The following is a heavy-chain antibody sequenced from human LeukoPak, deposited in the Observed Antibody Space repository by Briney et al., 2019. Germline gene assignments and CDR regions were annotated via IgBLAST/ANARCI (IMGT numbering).Heavy chain of an antibody. CDR2: IYYSGST. D-gene: IGHD3-16*02. CDR1: GGSISSGGYY. V-gene: IGHV4-31*03. Sequence: SETLSLTCTVSGGSISSGGYYWSWIRQHPGKGLEWLGYIYYSGSTYYNPSLKSRVTISVDTSKNQFSLKLSSVTAADTAVYYCARTYDYVWGSYRQDDYWGQGTLVTVSS. CDR3: ARTYDYVWGSYRQDDY. J-gene: IGHJ4*02.